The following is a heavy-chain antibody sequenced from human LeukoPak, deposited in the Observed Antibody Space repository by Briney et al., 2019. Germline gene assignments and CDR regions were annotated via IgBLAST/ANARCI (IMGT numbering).Heavy chain of an antibody. CDR2: ITSGSSYR. CDR1: GFTFSSYA. CDR3: ARDPYSGNYGNYYYYFMDV. Sequence: GGSLRLSCAASGFTFSSYAMSWVRQAPGKGLEWVSSITSGSSYRFYADSVKGRFTISRDNAKNSLYLQMNSLRAEDTAVYYCARDPYSGNYGNYYYYFMDVWGKGTTVTISS. D-gene: IGHD1-26*01. V-gene: IGHV3-21*01. J-gene: IGHJ6*03.